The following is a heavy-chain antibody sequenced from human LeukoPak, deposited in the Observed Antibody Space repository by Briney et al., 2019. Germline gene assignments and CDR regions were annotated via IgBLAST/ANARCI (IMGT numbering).Heavy chain of an antibody. CDR3: AKGIGSSWFALDY. CDR2: ISYDGSNK. D-gene: IGHD6-13*01. J-gene: IGHJ4*02. CDR1: GFPFSSYG. V-gene: IGHV3-30*18. Sequence: QPGGSLRLSCAASGFPFSSYGMHWVRQAPGKGLEWVAVISYDGSNKYYADSVKGRFTISRDNSKNTLYLQMNSLRAEDTAVYYCAKGIGSSWFALDYWGQGTLVTVSS.